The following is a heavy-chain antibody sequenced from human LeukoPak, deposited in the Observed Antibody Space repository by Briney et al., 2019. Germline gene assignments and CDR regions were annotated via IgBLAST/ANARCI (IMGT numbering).Heavy chain of an antibody. Sequence: SETLSLTCTVSGGSINSGGYYWSWIRQHPGKGLEWIAYIYYSGSTYYNPSLKSRVTISVDTSKNQFSLKLSSVTAADTAVYYCARDQYFDWLLYNWFDPWGQGTLVTVSS. CDR3: ARDQYFDWLLYNWFDP. V-gene: IGHV4-31*03. J-gene: IGHJ5*02. CDR2: IYYSGST. D-gene: IGHD3-9*01. CDR1: GGSINSGGYY.